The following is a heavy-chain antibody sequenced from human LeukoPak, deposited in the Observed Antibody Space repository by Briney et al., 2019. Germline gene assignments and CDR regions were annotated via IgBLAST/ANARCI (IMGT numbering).Heavy chain of an antibody. Sequence: PGGSLRLSCAASGFTFSGYAMHWVRQALGKGLEWVAVISYDGSNKYYADSVKGRFTISRDNSKNTLYLQMNSLRAEDTAVHYCARHGVTVVEGWFDPWGQGTLVTASS. CDR1: GFTFSGYA. D-gene: IGHD3-22*01. J-gene: IGHJ5*02. V-gene: IGHV3-30-3*01. CDR3: ARHGVTVVEGWFDP. CDR2: ISYDGSNK.